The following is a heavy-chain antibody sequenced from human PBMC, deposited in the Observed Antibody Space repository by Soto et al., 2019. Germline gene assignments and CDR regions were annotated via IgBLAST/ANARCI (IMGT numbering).Heavy chain of an antibody. Sequence: GGSLRLSCAASGFTFSSYAMSWVRQAPGKGLEWVSAISGSGGSTYYADSVKGRFTISRDNSKNTLYLQMNSLRAEDTAVYYCAKDSTRYDFWSGYFLGAFDIWGQGTMVTVSS. D-gene: IGHD3-3*01. CDR3: AKDSTRYDFWSGYFLGAFDI. J-gene: IGHJ3*02. CDR1: GFTFSSYA. V-gene: IGHV3-23*01. CDR2: ISGSGGST.